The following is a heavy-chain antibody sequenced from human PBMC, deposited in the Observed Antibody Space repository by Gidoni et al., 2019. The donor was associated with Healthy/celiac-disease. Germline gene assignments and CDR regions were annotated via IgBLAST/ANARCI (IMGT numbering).Heavy chain of an antibody. V-gene: IGHV4-38-2*02. Sequence: QVQLQESGPGLVKPSETLSLPCTVSGYSISSGYYWGWIRQPPGKGLEWIGSIYHSGSTYYNPSLKSRVTISVDTSKNQFSLKLSSVTAADTAVYYCARFGQWELSYYFDYWGQGTLVTVSS. D-gene: IGHD1-26*01. CDR3: ARFGQWELSYYFDY. CDR2: IYHSGST. CDR1: GYSISSGYY. J-gene: IGHJ4*02.